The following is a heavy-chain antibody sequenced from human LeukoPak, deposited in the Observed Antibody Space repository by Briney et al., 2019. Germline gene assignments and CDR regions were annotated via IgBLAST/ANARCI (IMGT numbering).Heavy chain of an antibody. Sequence: KWSGPTLVNPTQTLTLTCTFSGFSLRSSEVGVGWIRQPPGKALEWLALVYWDAGQRYSPSLRSRLAITRDSSKNQVVLTMTNMDPVDTATYFCAMGASTLAFENWGQGTLVTVSS. CDR3: AMGASTLAFEN. J-gene: IGHJ4*02. CDR2: VYWDAGQ. D-gene: IGHD1-1*01. CDR1: GFSLRSSEVG. V-gene: IGHV2-5*02.